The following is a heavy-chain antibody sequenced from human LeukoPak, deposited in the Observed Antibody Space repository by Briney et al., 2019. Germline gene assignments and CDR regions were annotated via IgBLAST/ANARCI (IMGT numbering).Heavy chain of an antibody. CDR1: GFTFSSYG. CDR2: ISESGDTT. V-gene: IGHV3-23*01. J-gene: IGHJ4*02. D-gene: IGHD1-26*01. CDR3: AKQWVDC. Sequence: GGSLRLSCAASGFTFSSYGMSWVRQAPGKGLEWVSSISESGDTTHYADSVKGRFTISRDNAQNTLYLQMNTLRAEDTALYYCAKQWVDCWGQGTLVTVSS.